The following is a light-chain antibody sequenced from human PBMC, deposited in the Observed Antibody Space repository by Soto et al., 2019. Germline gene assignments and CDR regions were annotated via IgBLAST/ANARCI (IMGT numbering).Light chain of an antibody. CDR1: SSNIGSNT. Sequence: QSVLTQPPSASGTPGQRVTISCSGSSSNIGSNTVNWYQQLPGTAPKHLIFGNRNRPSGVPERFSGSKSGTSASLAITGLQAEDEADYYCQAYDYSLTASVFGGGTKLTVL. CDR3: QAYDYSLTASV. V-gene: IGLV1-44*01. CDR2: GNR. J-gene: IGLJ3*02.